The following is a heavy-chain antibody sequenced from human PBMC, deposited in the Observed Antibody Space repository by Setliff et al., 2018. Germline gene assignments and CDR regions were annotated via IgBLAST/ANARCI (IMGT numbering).Heavy chain of an antibody. CDR3: ARVDFTMLQGVLGH. Sequence: SETLSLTCTVSGASISDYYWTWIRQPAGKELEWIGHVSASGSTTYNPSLKSRVAISVDTSKNQFSLKVNSVTAADTAVYYCARVDFTMLQGVLGHWGQGTLVTVSS. V-gene: IGHV4-4*07. CDR2: VSASGST. J-gene: IGHJ1*01. CDR1: GASISDYY. D-gene: IGHD3-10*01.